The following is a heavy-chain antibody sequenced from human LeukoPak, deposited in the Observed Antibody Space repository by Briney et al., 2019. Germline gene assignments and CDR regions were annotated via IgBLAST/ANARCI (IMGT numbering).Heavy chain of an antibody. CDR2: ISSSGSTI. CDR3: ARVNSPGIAVAGTFLGYYYYGMDV. Sequence: GGSLRLSCAASGFTFSDYYMSWIRQAPGKGLEWVSYISSSGSTIYYADSVKGRFTISRDNAKNSLYLQMNSLRAEDTAVYCCARVNSPGIAVAGTFLGYYYYGMDVWGQGTTVTVSS. J-gene: IGHJ6*02. D-gene: IGHD6-19*01. V-gene: IGHV3-11*01. CDR1: GFTFSDYY.